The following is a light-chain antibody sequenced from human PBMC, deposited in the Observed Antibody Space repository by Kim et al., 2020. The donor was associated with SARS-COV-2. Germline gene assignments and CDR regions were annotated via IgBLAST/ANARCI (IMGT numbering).Light chain of an antibody. CDR2: EDS. CDR3: QSYDISNVI. Sequence: GNTVTTHCPRTSGTIADNYVQWYQQRPGSAPPIVIYEDSERPSGVPNRFSGSIDTSSSSASLTISGLKTEDEADYYCQSYDISNVIFGGGTQLTVL. CDR1: SGTIADNY. J-gene: IGLJ2*01. V-gene: IGLV6-57*03.